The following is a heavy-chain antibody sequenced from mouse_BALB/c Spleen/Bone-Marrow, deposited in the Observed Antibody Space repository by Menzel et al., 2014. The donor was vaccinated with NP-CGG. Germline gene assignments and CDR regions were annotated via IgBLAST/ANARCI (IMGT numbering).Heavy chain of an antibody. V-gene: IGHV4-1*02. D-gene: IGHD1-1*01. Sequence: EVRGVESGGGLVQPGGSLKVSCAASGFDSSRFWMSWVRQAPGKGLEWIGEINPDSSTINYTPSLKDKFIISRDSAKNTLYLQMSKVRSEDTAIYYCARRYGSSYRYWYFDVWGAGTTVTVSS. CDR2: INPDSSTI. CDR3: ARRYGSSYRYWYFDV. CDR1: GFDSSRFW. J-gene: IGHJ1*01.